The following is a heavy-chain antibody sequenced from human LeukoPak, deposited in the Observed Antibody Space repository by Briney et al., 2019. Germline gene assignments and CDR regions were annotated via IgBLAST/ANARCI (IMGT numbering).Heavy chain of an antibody. Sequence: GGSLRLSCAASGFTVSSNYMSWVRQAPGKGLEWVSVIYSGGSTYYADSVQGRFTISRDNSKNTLYLQMNSLRAEDTAVYYCARSRGGDCYLGYWGQGTLVTVSS. CDR2: IYSGGST. CDR1: GFTVSSNY. J-gene: IGHJ4*02. CDR3: ARSRGGDCYLGY. D-gene: IGHD2-21*02. V-gene: IGHV3-66*01.